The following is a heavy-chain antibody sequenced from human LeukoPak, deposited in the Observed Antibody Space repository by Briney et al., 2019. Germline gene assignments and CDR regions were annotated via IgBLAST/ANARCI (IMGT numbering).Heavy chain of an antibody. CDR2: ISSSSSTI. D-gene: IGHD6-13*01. CDR1: GFTFSSYA. J-gene: IGHJ4*02. Sequence: GGSLRLSCAASGFTFSSYAMHWVRQAPGKGLEWVSYISSSSSTIYYADSVKGRFTISRDNAKNSLYLQMNSLRAEDTAVYYCARDQQQLVPHYFDYWGQGTLVTVSS. CDR3: ARDQQQLVPHYFDY. V-gene: IGHV3-48*04.